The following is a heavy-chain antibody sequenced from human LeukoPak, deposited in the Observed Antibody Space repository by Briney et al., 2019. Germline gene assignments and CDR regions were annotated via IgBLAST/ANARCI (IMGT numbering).Heavy chain of an antibody. J-gene: IGHJ4*02. CDR1: GFSFTIYT. CDR3: ATDPYYYYDSSGYIDY. D-gene: IGHD3-22*01. Sequence: GGSPRLSPAASGFSFTIYTICWVSDTPEERREWGSPISGCGGRIDYEDSEKGWFAISRDNSTNTMYLQMNSLRAEDTAVYSCATDPYYYYDSSGYIDYWGQGTLVTVSS. CDR2: ISGCGGRI. V-gene: IGHV3-23*01.